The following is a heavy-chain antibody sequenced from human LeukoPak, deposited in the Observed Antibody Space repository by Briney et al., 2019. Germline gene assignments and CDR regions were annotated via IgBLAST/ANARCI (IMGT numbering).Heavy chain of an antibody. CDR3: ARTRPSWVPDY. V-gene: IGHV1-18*01. D-gene: IGHD6-6*01. J-gene: IGHJ4*02. Sequence: ASVKVSCKASGYTFTSYGISWVRQAPGQGLEWMGWISAYNGNTNYAQKLQGRVTMTTDTSTSTAYMELRNLRSDDTAMYYCARTRPSWVPDYWGQGTLVTVSS. CDR1: GYTFTSYG. CDR2: ISAYNGNT.